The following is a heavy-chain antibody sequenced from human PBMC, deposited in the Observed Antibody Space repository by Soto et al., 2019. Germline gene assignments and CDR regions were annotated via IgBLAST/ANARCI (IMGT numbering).Heavy chain of an antibody. V-gene: IGHV4-30-2*01. CDR1: GGSISSGGYS. CDR2: IYHSGST. D-gene: IGHD5-12*01. Sequence: QLQLQESGSGLVKPSQTLSLTCAVSGGSISSGGYSWGWIRQPPGKGLEWIGYIYHSGSTYYNPSRKSRVTISGDRSKNQFSLKLSSVTAADTAVYYCAAGGGLPRYYWGQGTLVTVSS. CDR3: AAGGGLPRYY. J-gene: IGHJ4*02.